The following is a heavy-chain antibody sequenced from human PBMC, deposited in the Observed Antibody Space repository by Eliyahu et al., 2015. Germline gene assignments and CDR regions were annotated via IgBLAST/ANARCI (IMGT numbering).Heavy chain of an antibody. CDR3: ASSFGWFALDV. D-gene: IGHD3-9*01. J-gene: IGHJ3*01. V-gene: IGHV3-7*01. CDR2: IKEDGSIK. CDR1: GFRFSSYW. Sequence: EGLLVESGGGLVQPGGSLRLSCVGSGFRFSSYWMRWVRQVPGKGLEWVANIKEDGSIKYYVDSVKGRFTISRDNAKNSVYLQMNSLRDEDTAVYFCASSFGWFALDVWGQGAMVSVSS.